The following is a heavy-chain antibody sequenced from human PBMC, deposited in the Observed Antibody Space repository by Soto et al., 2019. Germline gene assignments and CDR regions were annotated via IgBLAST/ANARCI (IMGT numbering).Heavy chain of an antibody. J-gene: IGHJ4*01. CDR1: GDSIGDAYY. CDR2: IIYTGST. CDR3: ARVPRPNSGFASRSAKHY. D-gene: IGHD1-1*01. V-gene: IGHV4-31*03. Sequence: SETLSLTCTVSGDSIGDAYYWSWIRQHPGKGLEYIGYIIYTGSTNFNPSLKSRVSMSIDTSKNQFSLRLSSVAAADTAVYYCARVPRPNSGFASRSAKHYWGHGSLVT.